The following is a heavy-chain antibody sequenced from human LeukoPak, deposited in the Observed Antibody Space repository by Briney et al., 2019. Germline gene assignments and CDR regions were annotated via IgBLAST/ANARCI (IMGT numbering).Heavy chain of an antibody. J-gene: IGHJ5*02. V-gene: IGHV7-4-1*02. CDR2: INTNTGNP. CDR1: GYTFTSYA. Sequence: ASVKVSCKASGYTFTSYAMNWVRQAPGQGLEWMGWINTNTGNPTYAQGFTGRFVFSLDTSVSTAYLQISSLKAEDTAVYYCARDIPRIYSGSYYLGGWFDPWGQGTLVTVSS. CDR3: ARDIPRIYSGSYYLGGWFDP. D-gene: IGHD1-26*01.